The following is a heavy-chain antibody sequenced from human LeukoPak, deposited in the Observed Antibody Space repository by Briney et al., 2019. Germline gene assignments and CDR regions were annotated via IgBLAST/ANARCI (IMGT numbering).Heavy chain of an antibody. CDR3: ARDYFDY. CDR1: GFSLSGYW. Sequence: PGGSLRLSCVASGFSLSGYWMGGVRRAPGKGLEWVANMKEDGSEKHYVDSVKGRFTISRDDAKNSVYLQMNSLRAEDTALYYCARDYFDYWGQGTLVIVSS. V-gene: IGHV3-7*01. J-gene: IGHJ4*02. CDR2: MKEDGSEK.